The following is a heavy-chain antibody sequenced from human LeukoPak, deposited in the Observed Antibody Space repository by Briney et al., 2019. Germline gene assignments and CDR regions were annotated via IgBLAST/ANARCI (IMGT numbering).Heavy chain of an antibody. CDR2: IYHSGST. CDR3: ARDRYSSSSGYFDY. Sequence: SGTLSLTCAVSGGSISSSNWWSWVRQPPGKGLEWIGEIYHSGSTNYNPSLKSRVTISVDKSKNQFSLKLSSVTAADTAVYYCARDRYSSSSGYFDYWGQGTLVTVSS. CDR1: GGSISSSNW. D-gene: IGHD6-6*01. V-gene: IGHV4-4*02. J-gene: IGHJ4*02.